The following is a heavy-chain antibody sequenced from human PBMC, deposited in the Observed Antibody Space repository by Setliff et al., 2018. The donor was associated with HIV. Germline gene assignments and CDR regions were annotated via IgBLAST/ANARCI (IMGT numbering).Heavy chain of an antibody. CDR2: IIPIFGNT. J-gene: IGHJ4*02. Sequence: ASVKVSCKASGGTFSSYAISWVRQAPGQGLEWMGGIIPIFGNTNYAQKLQGRVTMTTDTSTSTAYMELRSLRSDDTAVYYCARGYCTNGVCQSFDFWGQGTLVTVSS. CDR1: GGTFSSYA. D-gene: IGHD2-8*01. CDR3: ARGYCTNGVCQSFDF. V-gene: IGHV1-18*01.